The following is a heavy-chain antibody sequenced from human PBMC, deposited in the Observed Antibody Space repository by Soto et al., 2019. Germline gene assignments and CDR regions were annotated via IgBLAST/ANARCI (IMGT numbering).Heavy chain of an antibody. CDR3: ARLGAHLRDY. CDR2: VKHSGST. Sequence: SETLSLTCGVYGGSFSGYYWSWIRQPPGKGLEWIGEVKHSGSTNYNPSLKSRVTILVDTSKNQFSLKLASVTAADTAVYYCARLGAHLRDYWGQGTLVTVSS. CDR1: GGSFSGYY. D-gene: IGHD6-6*01. V-gene: IGHV4-34*01. J-gene: IGHJ4*02.